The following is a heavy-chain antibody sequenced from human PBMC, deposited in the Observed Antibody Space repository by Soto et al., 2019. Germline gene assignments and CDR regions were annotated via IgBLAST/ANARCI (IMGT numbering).Heavy chain of an antibody. CDR3: ARGVLRYFDWLSSETYYYYGMDV. CDR2: IYYSGST. CDR1: GGSISSGGYY. D-gene: IGHD3-9*01. Sequence: TLSLTCTVSGGSISSGGYYWSWIRQHPGKGLEWIGYIYYSGSTYYNPSLKSRVTISVDTSKNQFSLKLSSVTAADTAVHYCARGVLRYFDWLSSETYYYYGMDVWGQGTTVTVSS. J-gene: IGHJ6*02. V-gene: IGHV4-31*03.